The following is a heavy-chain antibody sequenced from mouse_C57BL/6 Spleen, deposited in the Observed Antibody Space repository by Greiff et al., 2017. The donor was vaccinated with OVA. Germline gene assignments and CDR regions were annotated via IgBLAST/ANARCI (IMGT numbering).Heavy chain of an antibody. Sequence: VQLKQSGPGLVKPSQSLSLTCSVPGYSITSGYYWYWIRQFPGTKLEWMGYISYDGSNNYNPSLKNRISITRDTAKNQFFLKLNAVTTEDTATYYCARGGYYFDYWGQGTTLTVSS. V-gene: IGHV3-6*01. CDR2: ISYDGSN. CDR1: GYSITSGYY. CDR3: ARGGYYFDY. J-gene: IGHJ2*01.